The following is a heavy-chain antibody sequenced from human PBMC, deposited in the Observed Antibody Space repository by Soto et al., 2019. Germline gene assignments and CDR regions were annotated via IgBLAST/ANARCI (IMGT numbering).Heavy chain of an antibody. Sequence: SETLSLTCTVSGGSISSGGYYWSWIRQHPGKGLEWIGYIYYSGSTYYNPSLKSRVTISVDTSKNQFSLKLSSVTAADTAVYYCARSQRGYQLFPGVWFDPWGQGTLVTVSS. J-gene: IGHJ5*02. CDR3: ARSQRGYQLFPGVWFDP. V-gene: IGHV4-31*03. CDR1: GGSISSGGYY. CDR2: IYYSGST. D-gene: IGHD2-2*01.